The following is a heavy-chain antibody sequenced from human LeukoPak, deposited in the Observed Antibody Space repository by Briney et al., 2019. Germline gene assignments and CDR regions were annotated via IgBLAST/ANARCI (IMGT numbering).Heavy chain of an antibody. Sequence: GTSLRLSCAASGFIFSKYAMHWVRQTPGEGLEWVAAIWNDGSDENYAHSVKGRFTISSDNSKNTLYLHMNSLRAEDTAVYYCAFEIGRSQGAFDIWGQGTMIIVSS. CDR3: AFEIGRSQGAFDI. CDR1: GFIFSKYA. J-gene: IGHJ3*02. V-gene: IGHV3-33*01. CDR2: IWNDGSDE. D-gene: IGHD1-26*01.